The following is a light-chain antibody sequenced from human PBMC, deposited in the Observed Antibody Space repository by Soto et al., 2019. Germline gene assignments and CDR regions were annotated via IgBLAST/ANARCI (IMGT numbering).Light chain of an antibody. CDR3: QQSYATPLT. CDR1: QSISNY. J-gene: IGKJ4*01. Sequence: DMEMTQSPSSLSASVGDRVTITCRASQSISNYLNWYQHKPGKVPKLLIYAASSLQSGVPTRFSGSVSGTDFTLTINSLHPEDFATYYCQQSYATPLTFGGGTKIESK. CDR2: AAS. V-gene: IGKV1-39*01.